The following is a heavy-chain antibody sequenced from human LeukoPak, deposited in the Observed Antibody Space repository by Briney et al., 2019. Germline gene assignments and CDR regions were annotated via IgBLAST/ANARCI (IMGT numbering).Heavy chain of an antibody. CDR3: ASGLVVPAARFNYYYYGMDV. D-gene: IGHD2-2*01. CDR2: IYYSGST. J-gene: IGHJ6*02. CDR1: GGSISSYY. Sequence: SETLSLTCTVSGGSISSYYWSWIRQPPGKGLEWIGYIYYSGSTNYNPSLKSRVTISVDTSKNQFSLKLSSVTAADTAVYYCASGLVVPAARFNYYYYGMDVWGQGTTVTVSS. V-gene: IGHV4-59*08.